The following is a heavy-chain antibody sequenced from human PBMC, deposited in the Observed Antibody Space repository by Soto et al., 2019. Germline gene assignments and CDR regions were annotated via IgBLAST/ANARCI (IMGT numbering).Heavy chain of an antibody. J-gene: IGHJ4*02. CDR2: ISYDGSNK. CDR3: CSGYETDY. D-gene: IGHD3-22*01. Sequence: QVQLVESGGGVVQPGRSLRLSCAASGFTFSSYGMHWVRQAPGKGLEWVAVISYDGSNKYYADSVKGRFTISRDNTKNTLYLQMNSLRAEDTAVYYCCSGYETDYWGQGTLVTVSS. CDR1: GFTFSSYG. V-gene: IGHV3-30*03.